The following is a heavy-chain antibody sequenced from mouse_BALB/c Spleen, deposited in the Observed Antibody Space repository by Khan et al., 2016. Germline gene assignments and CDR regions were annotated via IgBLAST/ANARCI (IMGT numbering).Heavy chain of an antibody. V-gene: IGHV1S136*01. CDR1: GYTFTSYV. Sequence: EVQLQESGPELVKPGASVKMSCKASGYTFTSYVMHWVKQKPGQGLEWIGYINPYNDGTKYNEKFKGKATLTADKSSSKAYMELSSLTSEDSAVYYCARELRFYAMDYWGQGTSVTVSS. J-gene: IGHJ4*01. CDR2: INPYNDGT. D-gene: IGHD1-1*01. CDR3: ARELRFYAMDY.